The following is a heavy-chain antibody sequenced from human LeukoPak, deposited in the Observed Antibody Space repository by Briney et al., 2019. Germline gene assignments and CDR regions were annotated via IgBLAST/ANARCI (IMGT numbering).Heavy chain of an antibody. CDR3: ARDSSSTEYYYYYYMDV. CDR1: GDSVSSNSAA. Sequence: SQTLSLTCAISGDSVSSNSAAWNWIRQSPSRGLEWLGRTYYRSKWYNDYAVSVKSRITINPDTSKNQFSLQLNSVTPEDTAAYYCARDSSSTEYYYYYYMDVWGKGTTVTVSS. J-gene: IGHJ6*03. V-gene: IGHV6-1*01. CDR2: TYYRSKWYN. D-gene: IGHD6-6*01.